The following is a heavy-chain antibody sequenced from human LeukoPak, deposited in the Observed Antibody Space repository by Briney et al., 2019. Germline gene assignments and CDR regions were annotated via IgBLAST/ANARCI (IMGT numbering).Heavy chain of an antibody. D-gene: IGHD3-10*01. CDR1: GGSISSSSYY. CDR3: ARHWFYYGSGSTNWFDP. J-gene: IGHJ5*02. CDR2: IYYSGSA. Sequence: SETLSLTCTVSGGSISSSSYYWGWIRQPPGEGLEWIGSIYYSGSAYYNPSLKSRVTISVDTSKNQFSLKLSSVTAADTSVYYCARHWFYYGSGSTNWFDPWGQGTLVTVSS. V-gene: IGHV4-39*01.